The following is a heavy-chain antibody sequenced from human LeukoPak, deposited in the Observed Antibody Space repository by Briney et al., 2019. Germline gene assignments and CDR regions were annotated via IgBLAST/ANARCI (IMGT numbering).Heavy chain of an antibody. Sequence: GASVKVSSKASGYTFTSYYMHWVRQAPGQGLEWMGIINPSGGSTSYAQKFQGRVTMTRDTSTSTVYMELSSLRSEDTAVYYCAREQYGSGSYGDYYYGMDVWGQGTTVTVSS. CDR2: INPSGGST. CDR1: GYTFTSYY. CDR3: AREQYGSGSYGDYYYGMDV. D-gene: IGHD3-10*01. V-gene: IGHV1-46*01. J-gene: IGHJ6*02.